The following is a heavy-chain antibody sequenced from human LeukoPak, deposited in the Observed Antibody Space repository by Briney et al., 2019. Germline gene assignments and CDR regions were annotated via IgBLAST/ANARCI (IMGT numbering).Heavy chain of an antibody. CDR3: TSGSTGDYIFDY. Sequence: GGSLRLSCAASGFTLTGYAMSWVRQAPEKGLEWVSAISSSGGSTYYADSVKDRFTISRDNSKNTLDLQMNSLRAEDTAVYYCTSGSTGDYIFDYWGQGTLVTVSS. CDR1: GFTLTGYA. J-gene: IGHJ4*02. V-gene: IGHV3-23*01. D-gene: IGHD3-9*01. CDR2: ISSSGGST.